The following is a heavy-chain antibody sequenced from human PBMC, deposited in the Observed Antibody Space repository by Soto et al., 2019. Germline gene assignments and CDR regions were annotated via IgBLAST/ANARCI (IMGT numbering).Heavy chain of an antibody. CDR1: GFTFSDHY. D-gene: IGHD4-17*01. J-gene: IGHJ1*01. Sequence: EVQLVESGGGLVQPGGSLRLSCAASGFTFSDHYMDWVRQAPGKGLEWVGRIRNRANSYSTEYAASVKGRFTISRDGSKNSLCLQMTSLKTEHTAVYYCATTYGDFRDFQYMGQGTLVIVSS. CDR3: ATTYGDFRDFQY. CDR2: IRNRANSYST. V-gene: IGHV3-72*01.